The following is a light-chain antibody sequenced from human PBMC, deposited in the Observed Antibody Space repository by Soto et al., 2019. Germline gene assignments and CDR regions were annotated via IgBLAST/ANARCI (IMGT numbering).Light chain of an antibody. CDR3: QQYYSTPPT. J-gene: IGKJ2*01. V-gene: IGKV4-1*01. Sequence: DIVMTQSPDSLPLSLGERATINCESSQSVLYSSNNKNYLAWYQQKPGQPPRLLIYWASTRESGVPDRFSGSGSGTDFTLTINSLHAEHVAVYYCQQYYSTPPTFGQGTKLEI. CDR1: QSVLYSSNNKNY. CDR2: WAS.